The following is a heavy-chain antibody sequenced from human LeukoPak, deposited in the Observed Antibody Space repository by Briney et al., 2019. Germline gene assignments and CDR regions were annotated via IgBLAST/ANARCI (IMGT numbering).Heavy chain of an antibody. D-gene: IGHD5-24*01. CDR3: ARGYNYEY. J-gene: IGHJ4*02. V-gene: IGHV5-51*01. CDR1: GYNFTTYW. CDR2: IYPGDSDS. Sequence: GESLKISCKGFGYNFTTYWIGWVRQMPGKGLEWMGIIYPGDSDSKYSPSFQGQVTISADKSISTAYLQWSSLKASDTAMYYCARGYNYEYWGQGTLVTVSS.